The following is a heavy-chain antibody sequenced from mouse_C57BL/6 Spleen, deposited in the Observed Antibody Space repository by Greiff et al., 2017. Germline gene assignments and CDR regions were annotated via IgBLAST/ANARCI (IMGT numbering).Heavy chain of an antibody. V-gene: IGHV5-17*01. J-gene: IGHJ4*01. CDR1: GFTFSDYG. CDR2: ISSGSSTI. Sequence: EVKLVESGGGLVKPGGSLKLSCAASGFTFSDYGMHWVRQAPEKGLEWVAYISSGSSTIYYADTVKGRFTISSDNAKNTLFLQMTSLRSEDTAMYYCARNWVFYAMDYWGQGTSVTVSS. CDR3: ARNWVFYAMDY. D-gene: IGHD4-1*01.